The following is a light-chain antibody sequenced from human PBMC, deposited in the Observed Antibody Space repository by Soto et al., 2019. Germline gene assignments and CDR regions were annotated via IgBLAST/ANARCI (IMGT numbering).Light chain of an antibody. CDR1: SSDVGTYNL. Sequence: QSALTQPASVSGSPGQSITISCTGTSSDVGTYNLVSWYQQLPGKVPKLLIYEVFKRPSGVSDRFSGSKSGNTASLTVSGLQEEDEADYYCYSHSGSDSAVVFGGGTKLTVL. CDR3: YSHSGSDSAVV. V-gene: IGLV2-23*02. J-gene: IGLJ2*01. CDR2: EVF.